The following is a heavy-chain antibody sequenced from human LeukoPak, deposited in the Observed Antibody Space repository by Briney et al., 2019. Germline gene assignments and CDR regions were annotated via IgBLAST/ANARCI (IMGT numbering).Heavy chain of an antibody. CDR3: ARGPNLSYPYDFWSGYYYYFDY. CDR2: FDPEDGET. V-gene: IGHV1-24*01. CDR1: GYTLTELS. Sequence: ASVKVSCKVSGYTLTELSMHWVRQAPGKGLEWMGGFDPEDGETIYAQKFQGRVTMTEDTSTDTAYMELSSLRSEDTAVYYCARGPNLSYPYDFWSGYYYYFDYWGQGTLVTVSS. J-gene: IGHJ4*02. D-gene: IGHD3-3*01.